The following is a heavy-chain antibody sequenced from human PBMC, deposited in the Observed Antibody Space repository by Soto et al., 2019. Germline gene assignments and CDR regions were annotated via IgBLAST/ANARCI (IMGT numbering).Heavy chain of an antibody. CDR1: GFTFSSYA. Sequence: EVQLLESGGGLVQPGGSLRLSCAASGFTFSSYAMSWVRQAPGKGLEWVSAISGSGGSTYYADSVKGRFTISRDNSKNTLYLQMNSLRAEDTAVYYCARTGGPVLRFLEWLFPLDYWGQGTLVTVSS. D-gene: IGHD3-3*01. V-gene: IGHV3-23*01. CDR3: ARTGGPVLRFLEWLFPLDY. CDR2: ISGSGGST. J-gene: IGHJ4*02.